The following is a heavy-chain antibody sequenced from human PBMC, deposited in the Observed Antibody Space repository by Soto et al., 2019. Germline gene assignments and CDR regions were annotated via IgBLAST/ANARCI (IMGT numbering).Heavy chain of an antibody. CDR1: RFTFSHAR. J-gene: IGHJ5*02. CDR3: AKDLYYYDFSLDDS. Sequence: LRLSCVGSRFTFSHARMTWVRLAPGKGLEWVAVVSYDGSIENYADSVRGRFTISRDNSKNTVFLQMNSLRVEDTAVYYCAKDLYYYDFSLDDSWGQGTLVTVSS. V-gene: IGHV3-30*18. CDR2: VSYDGSIE. D-gene: IGHD3-16*01.